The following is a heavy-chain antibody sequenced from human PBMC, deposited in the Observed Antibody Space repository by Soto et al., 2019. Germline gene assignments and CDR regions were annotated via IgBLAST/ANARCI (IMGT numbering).Heavy chain of an antibody. CDR3: GNYYNFWSA. V-gene: IGHV5-51*01. D-gene: IGHD3-3*01. CDR1: GYTFIRNS. Sequence: EVQLVQSGTEVKKPGDSLKISCEFPGYTFIRNSIAWVRQMPGGGLEWMGLFHPSDSQAKYSPSFQGQVTNSVDRSTNTAYLQWNSLKASDTAMYYCGNYYNFWSAWGQGTLVIVSS. J-gene: IGHJ5*02. CDR2: FHPSDSQA.